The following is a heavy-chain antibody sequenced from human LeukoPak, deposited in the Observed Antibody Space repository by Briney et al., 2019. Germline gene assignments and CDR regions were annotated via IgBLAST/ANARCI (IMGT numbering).Heavy chain of an antibody. Sequence: PGGHLRPSCTTSGFTLGDYAMSWVRQAPVIGLEWVGFIREKASGGTKAYAASVEGRFTISTDDSKSIAYLQMTSLKTEDTAVYYCALSRAIRGVIAHWGQGTLVTVSS. CDR3: ALSRAIRGVIAH. CDR2: IREKASGGTK. V-gene: IGHV3-49*04. D-gene: IGHD3-10*01. J-gene: IGHJ4*02. CDR1: GFTLGDYA.